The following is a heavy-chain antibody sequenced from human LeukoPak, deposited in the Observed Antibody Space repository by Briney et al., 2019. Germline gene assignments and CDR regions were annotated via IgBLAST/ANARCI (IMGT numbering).Heavy chain of an antibody. CDR2: INPSDGST. CDR3: ARDARDAGFDP. D-gene: IGHD5-24*01. CDR1: GYTFTSYY. J-gene: IGHJ5*02. Sequence: GASVKDSCKTSGYTFTSYYMHWVRQAPGQGLEWMGIINPSDGSTRYAQKFQGRVTMTRDMSTSTVYMELSSLRSEDTAVYYCARDARDAGFDPWGQGTLVTVSS. V-gene: IGHV1-46*01.